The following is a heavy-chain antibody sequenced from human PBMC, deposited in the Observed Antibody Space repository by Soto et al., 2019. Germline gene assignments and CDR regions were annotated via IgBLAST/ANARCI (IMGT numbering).Heavy chain of an antibody. CDR1: GASISSGAYY. CDR3: ARETSFYFLDY. D-gene: IGHD3-10*01. Sequence: SETLSLTCTFYGASISSGAYYWTWIRQHQGKGLEWIGYIHYTGSTDYNPSLTSRISISVDTSKNQFSLKLSSVTAADTAVYYCARETSFYFLDYWGQGTLVTVSS. J-gene: IGHJ4*02. CDR2: IHYTGST. V-gene: IGHV4-31*03.